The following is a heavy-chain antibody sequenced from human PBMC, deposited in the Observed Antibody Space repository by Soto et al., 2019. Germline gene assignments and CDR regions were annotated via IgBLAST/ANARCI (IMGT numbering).Heavy chain of an antibody. D-gene: IGHD2-15*01. CDR3: ARVGVAGLGLWLVAD. V-gene: IGHV3-23*01. Sequence: DVHLLESGGGLVQPGGSLRLSCAASGFSFSRYAMIWVRQAPGKGQEWVSGITGSGGTIEYAASVKGRVTISRDKSKNTVDLQVTSLRGEDTARYYCARVGVAGLGLWLVADWGQGILVAVS. J-gene: IGHJ1*01. CDR1: GFSFSRYA. CDR2: ITGSGGTI.